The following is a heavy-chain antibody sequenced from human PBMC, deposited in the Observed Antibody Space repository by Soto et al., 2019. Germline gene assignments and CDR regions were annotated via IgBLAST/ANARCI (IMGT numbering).Heavy chain of an antibody. J-gene: IGHJ4*02. D-gene: IGHD3-22*01. CDR1: GGTFSSYA. CDR2: IIPIFGTA. V-gene: IGHV1-69*13. Sequence: ASVKVSCKASGGTFSSYAISWVRQAPGQGLEWMGGIIPIFGTANYAQKFQGRVTITADESTSTAYMELSSLRSEDTAVYYCAGALLRYYDSSGPHFDYWGQGTLVTVSS. CDR3: AGALLRYYDSSGPHFDY.